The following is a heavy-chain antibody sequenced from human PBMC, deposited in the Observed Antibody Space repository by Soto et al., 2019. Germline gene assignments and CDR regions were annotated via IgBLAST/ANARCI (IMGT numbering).Heavy chain of an antibody. Sequence: GGSLRLSCAASGFTFSSYDMHWVRQATGKGLEWVSAIGTAGDTYYPGSVKGRFTISRENAKNSLYLQMNSLRAGDTAVYYCARGRFWSATHGAFDIWGQGTMVTVSS. J-gene: IGHJ3*02. V-gene: IGHV3-13*01. CDR2: IGTAGDT. D-gene: IGHD3-3*01. CDR3: ARGRFWSATHGAFDI. CDR1: GFTFSSYD.